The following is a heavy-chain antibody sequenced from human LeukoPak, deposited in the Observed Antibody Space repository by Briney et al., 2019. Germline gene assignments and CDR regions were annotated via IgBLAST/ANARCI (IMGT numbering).Heavy chain of an antibody. J-gene: IGHJ3*02. D-gene: IGHD2/OR15-2a*01. CDR1: RFTFSSYA. Sequence: GGSLKLSCAASRFTFSSYAMSWVRQAPGEGLEWVSAIRGSGGSTYYADSVKGRFTISRDNSKNTLYLQMNSLRAEDTAVYYCAKDLSHTPDAFDIWGQGTMVTVSS. V-gene: IGHV3-23*01. CDR3: AKDLSHTPDAFDI. CDR2: IRGSGGST.